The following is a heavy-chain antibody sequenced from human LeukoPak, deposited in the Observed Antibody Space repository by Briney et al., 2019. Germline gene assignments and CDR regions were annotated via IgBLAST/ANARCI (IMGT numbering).Heavy chain of an antibody. Sequence: GGSLRLSCAASGFTFSSYAMHWVRQAPGKGLEWVAVISYDGSNKYYADSVKGRFTISRDNSKNTLYLQMSSLRAEDTAVYYCAREGIAVAGYGPWGQGTLVTVSS. CDR1: GFTFSSYA. J-gene: IGHJ5*02. D-gene: IGHD6-19*01. CDR3: AREGIAVAGYGP. CDR2: ISYDGSNK. V-gene: IGHV3-30-3*01.